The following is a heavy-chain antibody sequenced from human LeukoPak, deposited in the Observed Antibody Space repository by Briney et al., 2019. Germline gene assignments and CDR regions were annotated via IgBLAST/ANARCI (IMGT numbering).Heavy chain of an antibody. Sequence: SETLSLTCTVSGGSISSYYWSWIRQPPGKGLEWIGYIYYSGSTNYNPSLKSRVTISVDTSRNQFSLELSSVTAADTAVYYCAREGRDGYFDYWGQGTLVTVSS. CDR1: GGSISSYY. D-gene: IGHD5-24*01. CDR3: AREGRDGYFDY. J-gene: IGHJ4*02. V-gene: IGHV4-59*01. CDR2: IYYSGST.